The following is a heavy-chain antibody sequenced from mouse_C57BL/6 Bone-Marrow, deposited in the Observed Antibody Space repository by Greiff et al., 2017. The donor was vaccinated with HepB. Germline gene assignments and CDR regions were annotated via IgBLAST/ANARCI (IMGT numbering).Heavy chain of an antibody. J-gene: IGHJ1*03. CDR3: ARRGRGYWYFDV. CDR1: GFSLSTSGMG. Sequence: QVTLKESGPGILQSSQTLSLTCSFSGFSLSTSGMGVSWIRQPSGKGLEWLAHIYWDDDKRYNPSLKSRLTISKDTSRNQVFLKITSVDTADTATYYCARRGRGYWYFDVWGTGTTVTVSS. CDR2: IYWDDDK. V-gene: IGHV8-12*01.